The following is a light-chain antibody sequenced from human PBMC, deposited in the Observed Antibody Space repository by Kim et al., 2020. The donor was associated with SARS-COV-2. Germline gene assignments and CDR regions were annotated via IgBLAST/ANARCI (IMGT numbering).Light chain of an antibody. Sequence: ASVGDRVPIPCRASQDIANSLAWYQQKPGTVPKLLIYAASTLQSGVPSRFSGSGSGTEFTLTIGSLQTEDVATYYCQKYNTAPWTFGPGTKVDIK. V-gene: IGKV1-27*01. CDR2: AAS. J-gene: IGKJ1*01. CDR3: QKYNTAPWT. CDR1: QDIANS.